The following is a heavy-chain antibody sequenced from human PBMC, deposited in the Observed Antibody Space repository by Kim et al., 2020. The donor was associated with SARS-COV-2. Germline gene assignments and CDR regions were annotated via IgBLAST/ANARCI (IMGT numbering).Heavy chain of an antibody. J-gene: IGHJ3*01. Sequence: TRYSQNLQGRVAITRDTSASTAYMELNRLRSEDTAVYYCAREGHEGGYLTWGQGTMVIVSS. CDR3: AREGHEGGYLT. V-gene: IGHV1-3*01. D-gene: IGHD3-22*01. CDR2: T.